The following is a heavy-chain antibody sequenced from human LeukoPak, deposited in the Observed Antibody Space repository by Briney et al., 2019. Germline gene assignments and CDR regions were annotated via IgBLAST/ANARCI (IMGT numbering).Heavy chain of an antibody. CDR3: ASRLIYYDSSGYPY. Sequence: ASVKVSCKASGYTFTDYYIHWVRQAPGQGLEWMGWINPNSGGTNYAQKFQGRVAMTRDTSISTAYMELSRLRSDDTAVYYCASRLIYYDSSGYPYWGQGTLVTVSS. J-gene: IGHJ4*02. D-gene: IGHD3-22*01. CDR1: GYTFTDYY. V-gene: IGHV1-2*02. CDR2: INPNSGGT.